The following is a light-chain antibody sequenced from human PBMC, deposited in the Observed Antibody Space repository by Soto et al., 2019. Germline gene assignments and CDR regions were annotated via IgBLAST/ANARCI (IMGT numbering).Light chain of an antibody. V-gene: IGKV1-39*01. J-gene: IGKJ3*01. CDR2: AAS. CDR3: QQGYSTRS. CDR1: QNIASY. Sequence: DIQMTQSPSSLSASVGDRVTITCRASQNIASYLNWYQQKPGKAPQLLIFAASGLQSGVPTMFSGSGFGTDIIPSISRVPQEDFATYYHQQGYSTRSFGPGTKVDF.